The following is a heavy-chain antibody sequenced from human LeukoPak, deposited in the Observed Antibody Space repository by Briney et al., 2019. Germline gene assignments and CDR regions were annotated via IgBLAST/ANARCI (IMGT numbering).Heavy chain of an antibody. J-gene: IGHJ3*02. CDR1: GFTFSTYS. Sequence: GGSLRLSCVASGFTFSTYSMIWARQAPGKGLEWVSVVSGNGNYRYYADSVKGRFTISRDNAKSSLYLQMNSLRAEDTAVYYCARENFRSTLGAFDIWGQGTMVTVSS. D-gene: IGHD5/OR15-5a*01. CDR2: VSGNGNYR. V-gene: IGHV3-21*04. CDR3: ARENFRSTLGAFDI.